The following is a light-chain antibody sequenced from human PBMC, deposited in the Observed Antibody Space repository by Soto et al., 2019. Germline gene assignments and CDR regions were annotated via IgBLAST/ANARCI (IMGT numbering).Light chain of an antibody. CDR1: QSIATT. CDR2: GAS. V-gene: IGKV3-15*01. J-gene: IGKJ2*01. Sequence: EIVLTQSPDNLSVSPGERATLSFRASQSIATTLAWYQHKPGQAPRVLIYGASTRATDVPPRFSGSGSGTDFTLTISSLQSEDFAVYYCQRYNNWSYSFGQGTKVDI. CDR3: QRYNNWSYS.